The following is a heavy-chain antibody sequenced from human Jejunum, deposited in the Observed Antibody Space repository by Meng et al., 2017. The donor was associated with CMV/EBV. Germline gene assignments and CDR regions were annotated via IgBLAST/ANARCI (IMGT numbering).Heavy chain of an antibody. CDR2: IYYTGGA. J-gene: IGHJ4*02. CDR3: AKEYGSGYPSDY. Sequence: TVSGGSTISGRCSWCWIREHPGKGMEWIGFIYYTGGAYYNPSVKSRMGVSVDTTKNQLSLKLTSVTAADTAVYYCAKEYGSGYPSDYWGQGTLVTVSS. CDR1: GGSTISGRCS. V-gene: IGHV4-31*02. D-gene: IGHD3-10*01.